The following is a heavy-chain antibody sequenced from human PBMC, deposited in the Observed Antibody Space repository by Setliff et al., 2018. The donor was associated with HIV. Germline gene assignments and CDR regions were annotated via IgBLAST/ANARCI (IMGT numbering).Heavy chain of an antibody. V-gene: IGHV5-51*01. J-gene: IGHJ4*02. CDR2: LYPADSNI. CDR3: AVDYDYVWGSYRYTGIY. Sequence: GESLKISCKGSGYSFSSYWIGWVRQMPGKGLEFMGLLYPADSNIRYSPSFQGQVTISVDKSTNTAFLQWTSLRASDTAMYYCAVDYDYVWGSYRYTGIYWGQGTLVTVSS. CDR1: GYSFSSYW. D-gene: IGHD3-16*02.